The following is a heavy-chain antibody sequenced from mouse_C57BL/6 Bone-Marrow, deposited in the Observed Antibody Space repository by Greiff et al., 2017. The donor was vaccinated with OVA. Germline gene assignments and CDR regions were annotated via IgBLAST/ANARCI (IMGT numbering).Heavy chain of an antibody. V-gene: IGHV1-64*01. CDR1: GYTFTSSW. Sequence: QVQLQQPGAELVKPGASVKLSCKASGYTFTSSWMNWVKQRPGQGLEWIGMIHPNSGSTKYNEKFKSKATLTVDKSYSTAYMQLSSLPSEDAAVDYCARRYYYYGSSYEGYWGQGTTLTVSS. CDR2: IHPNSGST. D-gene: IGHD1-1*01. CDR3: ARRYYYYGSSYEGY. J-gene: IGHJ2*01.